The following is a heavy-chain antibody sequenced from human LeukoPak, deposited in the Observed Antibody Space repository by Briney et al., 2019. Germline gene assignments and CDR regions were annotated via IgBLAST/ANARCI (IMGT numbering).Heavy chain of an antibody. CDR2: IYQSGTT. J-gene: IGHJ4*02. V-gene: IGHV4-38-2*02. CDR1: GYSINSGSS. CDR3: ARGDGYYPGLLGY. Sequence: SETLSLTCTVSGYSINSGSSWGWIRQAPGKGLEWLGSIYQSGTTYYTPSLKSRVTIAVDTSKTPFSLKMSSVTAADTAVYYCARGDGYYPGLLGYWGQGTLVTVSS. D-gene: IGHD5-24*01.